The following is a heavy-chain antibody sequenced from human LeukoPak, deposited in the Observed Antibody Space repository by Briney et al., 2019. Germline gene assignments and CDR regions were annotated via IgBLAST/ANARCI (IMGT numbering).Heavy chain of an antibody. J-gene: IGHJ4*02. D-gene: IGHD3-3*01. V-gene: IGHV3-48*01. CDR2: ISSRSSTI. Sequence: GGSLRLSCAASGFTFSSYAMHWVRQAPGKGLEWVSSISSRSSTIYYADSVKGRFTISRDNAKNSLYLQMNSLRAEDTAVYYCARVDFWSGYPTTVDYWGQGTLVTVSS. CDR3: ARVDFWSGYPTTVDY. CDR1: GFTFSSYA.